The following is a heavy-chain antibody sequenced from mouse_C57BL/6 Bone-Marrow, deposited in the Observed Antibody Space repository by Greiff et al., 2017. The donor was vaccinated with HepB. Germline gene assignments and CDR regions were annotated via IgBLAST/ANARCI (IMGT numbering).Heavy chain of an antibody. Sequence: VQVVESDAELVKPGASVKISCKVSGYTFTDHTIHWMNQRPEQGLEWIGYIYPRDGSTKYNEKFKGKATLTADKSSSTAYMQLNSLTSEDSAVYFCARKTTVVPYYAMDYWGQGTSVTVSS. D-gene: IGHD1-1*01. CDR3: ARKTTVVPYYAMDY. J-gene: IGHJ4*01. V-gene: IGHV1-78*01. CDR1: GYTFTDHT. CDR2: IYPRDGST.